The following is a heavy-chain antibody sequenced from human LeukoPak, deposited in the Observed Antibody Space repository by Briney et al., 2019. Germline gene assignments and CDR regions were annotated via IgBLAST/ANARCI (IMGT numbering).Heavy chain of an antibody. J-gene: IGHJ4*02. CDR2: INPNSGGT. V-gene: IGHV1-2*02. CDR1: GYTFTGYY. D-gene: IGHD6-19*01. CDR3: ARPADSSGWYSPSDY. Sequence: ASVKVSCKASGYTFTGYYMHWVRQPPGQGLEWMGWINPNSGGTNYAKKFQGRVTMTRDTSISTAYMELSRLRSDDTAVYYCARPADSSGWYSPSDYWGQGTLVTVSS.